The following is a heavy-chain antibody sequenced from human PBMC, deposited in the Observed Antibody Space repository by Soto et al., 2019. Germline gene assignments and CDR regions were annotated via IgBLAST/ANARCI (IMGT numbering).Heavy chain of an antibody. CDR3: ARDRDYGSGSYYYYGLDV. CDR1: GGSVSGGGYY. D-gene: IGHD3-10*01. Sequence: PSETLSLTCTVSGGSVSGGGYYWSWIRQLPGKGLEWIGYINYSGSTYYNPSLKSRVTMSVDTSKNQFSLKVSSVAAADTAMYYCARDRDYGSGSYYYYGLDVWGQGTTVTVSS. V-gene: IGHV4-31*03. J-gene: IGHJ6*02. CDR2: INYSGST.